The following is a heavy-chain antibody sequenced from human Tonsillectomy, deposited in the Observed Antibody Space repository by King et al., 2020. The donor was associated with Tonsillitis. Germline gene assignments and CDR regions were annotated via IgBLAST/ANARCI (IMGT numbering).Heavy chain of an antibody. V-gene: IGHV4-30-2*01. J-gene: IGHJ5*02. CDR1: GGSISSDNYS. CDR2: IYHTGST. Sequence: LQLQESGSGLVKPSQTLSLTCAVSGGSISSDNYSWSWIRQPPGKGLEWIGYIYHTGSTYYNPSLKSRVTISVDRSKNQFSLKLSSVTAADTAVYYCAREVVLAASNWCDPWGQGTLVTVSS. D-gene: IGHD2-15*01. CDR3: AREVVLAASNWCDP.